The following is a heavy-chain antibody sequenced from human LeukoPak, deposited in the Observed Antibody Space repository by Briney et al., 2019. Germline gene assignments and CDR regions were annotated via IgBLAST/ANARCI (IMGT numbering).Heavy chain of an antibody. J-gene: IGHJ6*02. V-gene: IGHV3-53*01. CDR1: GFTVSSNY. CDR2: IYTGGST. CDR3: AKDALYYYGMDV. Sequence: GGSLRLSCAASGFTVSSNYMRWVRQAPGKGLEWVSVIYTGGSTYYADSVKGRFTISRDNSKNTLYLQMNSLRAEDTAVYYCAKDALYYYGMDVWGQGTTVTVSS.